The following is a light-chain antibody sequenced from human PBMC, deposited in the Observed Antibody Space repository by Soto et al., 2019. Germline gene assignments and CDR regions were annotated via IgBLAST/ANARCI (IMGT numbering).Light chain of an antibody. CDR3: QQYGSSPRT. Sequence: EIVLTQSPATLSLSPGERATLSCRASRTVSRSSLAWYQQKPGQAPRLLMFGASTRAAGFPDRFSGSGSGTDFTLTISRLEPEDFAVYYCQQYGSSPRTFGQGTKVDIK. J-gene: IGKJ1*01. CDR2: GAS. V-gene: IGKV3-20*01. CDR1: RTVSRSS.